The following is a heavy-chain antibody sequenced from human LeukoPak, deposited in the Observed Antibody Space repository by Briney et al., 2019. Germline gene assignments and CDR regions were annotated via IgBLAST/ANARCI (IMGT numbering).Heavy chain of an antibody. D-gene: IGHD1/OR15-1a*01. CDR3: ARAGWDAARTTFDY. V-gene: IGHV3-48*04. J-gene: IGHJ4*02. Sequence: GGSLRLSCAASGFTFSSYSMNWVRQAPGKGLEWVSYISSSSTIYYADSVKGRFTISRDNAKNSLYLQMNSLRAEDTAVYYCARAGWDAARTTFDYWGQGTLVTVSS. CDR2: ISSSSTI. CDR1: GFTFSSYS.